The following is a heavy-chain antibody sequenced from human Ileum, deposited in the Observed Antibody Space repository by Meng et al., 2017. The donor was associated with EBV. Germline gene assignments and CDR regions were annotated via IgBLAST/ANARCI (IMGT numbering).Heavy chain of an antibody. CDR1: GGYFNGYY. J-gene: IGHJ1*01. V-gene: IGHV4-34*01. D-gene: IGHD2-8*01. Sequence: QEQLQQWGAGLLKPSETLSLTCGVYGGYFNGYYWTWIRQPPGKGLEWIGEINHSGSTNYNPSLKSRVIISVDTSKNQFSLNLSSVTAADTAVYYCARGVYGPTTRGREYFIHWGRGTLVTVSS. CDR2: INHSGST. CDR3: ARGVYGPTTRGREYFIH.